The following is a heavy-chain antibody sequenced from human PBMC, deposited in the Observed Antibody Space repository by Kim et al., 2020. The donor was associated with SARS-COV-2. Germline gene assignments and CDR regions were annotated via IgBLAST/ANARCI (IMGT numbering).Heavy chain of an antibody. Sequence: GGSLRLSCAASGFTFNSDDMNWVRQAPGKGLEWVSSISGSSGYTSYAESLRGRFTISRDNAQKSLYLQMNSLRAEDTAIYYCARGRYYFDYLRQGTLVT. CDR3: ARGRYYFDY. V-gene: IGHV3-21*01. CDR1: GFTFNSDD. D-gene: IGHD1-20*01. J-gene: IGHJ4*02. CDR2: ISGSSGYT.